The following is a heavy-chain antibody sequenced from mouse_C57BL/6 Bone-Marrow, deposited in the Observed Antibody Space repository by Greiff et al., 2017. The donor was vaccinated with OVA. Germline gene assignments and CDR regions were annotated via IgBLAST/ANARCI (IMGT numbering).Heavy chain of an antibody. D-gene: IGHD1-1*01. V-gene: IGHV1-50*01. CDR2: IDPSDSYT. J-gene: IGHJ4*01. Sequence: VKLQQPGAELVKPGASVKLSCKASGYTFTSYWMQWVKQRPGQGLEWIGEIDPSDSYTNYNQKFKGKATLTVDTSSSTAYMQLSSLTSEDSAVYYCARGYYYGSSGYAMDYWGQGTSVTVSS. CDR3: ARGYYYGSSGYAMDY. CDR1: GYTFTSYW.